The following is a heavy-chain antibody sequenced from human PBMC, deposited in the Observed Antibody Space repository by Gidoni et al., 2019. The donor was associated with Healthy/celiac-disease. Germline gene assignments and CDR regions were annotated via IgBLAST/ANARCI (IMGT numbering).Heavy chain of an antibody. J-gene: IGHJ6*02. CDR3: ARDAAIFGVDPTQVGGMDV. CDR1: GFTFSSYG. D-gene: IGHD3-3*01. V-gene: IGHV3-33*01. Sequence: QVQLVESGGGVVQPGRSLRLSCAASGFTFSSYGMHWVRQAPGKGLEWVAVIWYDGSNKYYADSVKGRFTISRDNSKNTLYLQMNSLRAEDTAVYYCARDAAIFGVDPTQVGGMDVWGQGTTVTVSS. CDR2: IWYDGSNK.